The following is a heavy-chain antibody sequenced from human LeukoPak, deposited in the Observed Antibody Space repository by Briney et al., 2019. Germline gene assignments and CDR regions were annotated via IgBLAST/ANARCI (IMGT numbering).Heavy chain of an antibody. J-gene: IGHJ4*02. CDR1: GGSISSSSYY. CDR2: IYYSGST. Sequence: SETLSLTCTVSGGSISSSSYYWGWIRQPPGKGLEWIGSIYYSGSTYYNPSLKGRVTISVDTSKNQFSLKLSSVTAADTAVYYCARVDSSGYYYGYFDYWGQGTLVTVSS. D-gene: IGHD3-22*01. V-gene: IGHV4-39*01. CDR3: ARVDSSGYYYGYFDY.